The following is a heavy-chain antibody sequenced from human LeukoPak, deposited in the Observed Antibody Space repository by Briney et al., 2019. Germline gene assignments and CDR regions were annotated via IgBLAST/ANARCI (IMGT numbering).Heavy chain of an antibody. D-gene: IGHD3-22*01. V-gene: IGHV3-21*01. CDR2: ISSSSSYI. Sequence: GGSLRLSCAASGFTFSSYSMNWVRQAPGKGLEWVSSISSSSSYIYYADSVKGRFTISRDNAKNSLYLQMNSVRAEDTAVYYCASTYYYDSSGYYPPEDYWGQGTLVTVSS. J-gene: IGHJ4*02. CDR3: ASTYYYDSSGYYPPEDY. CDR1: GFTFSSYS.